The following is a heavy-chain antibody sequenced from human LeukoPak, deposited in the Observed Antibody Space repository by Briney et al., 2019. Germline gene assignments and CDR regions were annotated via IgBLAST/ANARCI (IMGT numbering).Heavy chain of an antibody. CDR2: ISAYNGNT. CDR3: ARPDSADAFDI. CDR1: GYTFTSYG. Sequence: ASVKVSCKASGYTFTSYGISWVRQAPGQGLEWMGWISAYNGNTNYAQKLQGRVTMTTDTSISTAYMELSRLRSDDTAVYYCARPDSADAFDIWGQGTMVTVSS. V-gene: IGHV1-18*01. D-gene: IGHD3-22*01. J-gene: IGHJ3*02.